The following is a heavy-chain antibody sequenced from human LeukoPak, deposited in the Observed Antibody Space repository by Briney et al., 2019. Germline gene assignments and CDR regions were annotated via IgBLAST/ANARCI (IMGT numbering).Heavy chain of an antibody. CDR3: AKDWTIPTTTVVTQGY. Sequence: QSGGSLRLSCAASGFTFSSYAMSWVRQAPGKGLEWVSAISGSGGSTYYADSVKGRFTISRDNSKNTLYLQMNSLRAEDTAVYYCAKDWTIPTTTVVTQGYWGQGTLVTVSS. CDR2: ISGSGGST. D-gene: IGHD4-23*01. CDR1: GFTFSSYA. V-gene: IGHV3-23*01. J-gene: IGHJ4*02.